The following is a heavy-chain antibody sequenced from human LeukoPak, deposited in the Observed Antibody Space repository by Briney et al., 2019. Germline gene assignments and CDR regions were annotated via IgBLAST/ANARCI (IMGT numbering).Heavy chain of an antibody. CDR3: AREAGYGYDPSFDY. V-gene: IGHV1-18*04. CDR2: ISAYNGNT. CDR1: GYIFTDYY. J-gene: IGHJ4*02. Sequence: EASVKVSCKASGYIFTDYYMHWVRQAPGQGLEWMGWISAYNGNTNYAQRLQGRVTMTTDTSTSTAYMELRSLRSDDTAVYYCAREAGYGYDPSFDYWGQGTLVTVSS. D-gene: IGHD5-18*01.